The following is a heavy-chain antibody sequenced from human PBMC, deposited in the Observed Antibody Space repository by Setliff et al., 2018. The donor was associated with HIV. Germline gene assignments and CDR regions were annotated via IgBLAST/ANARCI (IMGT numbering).Heavy chain of an antibody. CDR1: GFTVRSNY. V-gene: IGHV3-66*04. CDR2: IYSGGST. D-gene: IGHD3-22*01. CDR3: ARQGHYYDSSGYPRYYFDF. Sequence: PGGSLRLSCAASGFTVRSNYMSWVRQAPGKGLEWVSVIYSGGSTYYAGSVKGRFTISRANSKNTLYLQMNSLRAEDTAVYYCARQGHYYDSSGYPRYYFDFWGQGTLVTVSS. J-gene: IGHJ4*02.